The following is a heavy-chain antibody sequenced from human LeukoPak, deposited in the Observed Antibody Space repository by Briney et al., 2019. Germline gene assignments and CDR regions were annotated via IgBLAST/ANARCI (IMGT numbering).Heavy chain of an antibody. D-gene: IGHD6-19*01. CDR1: GYTFTAYY. CDR3: ARDSSGWTGDFDY. CDR2: INPNSGGT. V-gene: IGHV1-2*02. J-gene: IGHJ4*02. Sequence: GASVKVSCKASGYTFTAYYVHWVRQAPGQGLEWMGWINPNSGGTNYAQKFQGRVTMTRDTSISTAYMELSSLRSDDTAVYCCARDSSGWTGDFDYWGQGTLVTVSS.